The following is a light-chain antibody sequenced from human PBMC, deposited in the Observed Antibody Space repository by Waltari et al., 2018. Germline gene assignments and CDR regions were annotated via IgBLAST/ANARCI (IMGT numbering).Light chain of an antibody. J-gene: IGLJ2*01. V-gene: IGLV2-23*02. Sequence: QSALTQPASVSGTPGQSITISCSGTTSDVGSYDLVSWYQQPPGEAPKLLICEVFKRPPDTSSRFSGAKSGSTASLTISGLQPEDEADYYCCSYAGSYTLVFGGGTKLTVL. CDR3: CSYAGSYTLV. CDR1: TSDVGSYDL. CDR2: EVF.